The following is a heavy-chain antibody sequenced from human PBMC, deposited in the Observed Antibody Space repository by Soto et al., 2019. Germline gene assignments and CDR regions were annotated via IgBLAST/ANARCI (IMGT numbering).Heavy chain of an antibody. CDR2: INHSGST. J-gene: IGHJ5*02. CDR3: ASERSDYGDYNWFDP. D-gene: IGHD4-17*01. Sequence: TLSLTCAVYGGSFSGYYWSWIRQPPGKGLEWIGEINHSGSTNYNPSLKSRVTISVDTSKNQFSLKLSSVAAADTAVYYCASERSDYGDYNWFDPWGQGTLVTVSS. CDR1: GGSFSGYY. V-gene: IGHV4-34*01.